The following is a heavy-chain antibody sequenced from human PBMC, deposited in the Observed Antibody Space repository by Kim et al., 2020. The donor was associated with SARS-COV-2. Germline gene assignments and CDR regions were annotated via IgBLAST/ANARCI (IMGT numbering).Heavy chain of an antibody. D-gene: IGHD6-13*01. CDR2: LSNGGGGT. CDR1: GFTFSSFG. V-gene: IGHV3-23*01. CDR3: AKKGIPARGQWYCGH. Sequence: GGSLRLSCAASGFTFSSFGMHWVRQAPGKGLVWVSRLSNGGGGTFYADSVKGRFTISRDNSKNTLYLQMNSLRAEDTAVYYCAKKGIPARGQWYCGHWGRGTLVTVSS. J-gene: IGHJ2*01.